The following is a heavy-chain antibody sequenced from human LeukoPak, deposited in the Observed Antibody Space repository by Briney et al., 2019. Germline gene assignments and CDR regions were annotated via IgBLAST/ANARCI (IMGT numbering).Heavy chain of an antibody. CDR1: GYTFTDYY. V-gene: IGHV1-2*02. Sequence: ASVTVSCKASGYTFTDYYMHWVRQAPGQGREWMGWINPDSGATKYAQKFQGRVTMTTDTTISTAYMELNRLRSDDTAVYYCASALNTPRSSWGQGTLVTVSP. CDR3: ASALNTPRSS. CDR2: INPDSGAT. D-gene: IGHD6-13*01. J-gene: IGHJ4*02.